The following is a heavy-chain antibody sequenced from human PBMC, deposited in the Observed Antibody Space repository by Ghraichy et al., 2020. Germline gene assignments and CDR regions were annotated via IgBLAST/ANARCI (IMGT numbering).Heavy chain of an antibody. V-gene: IGHV1-8*01. D-gene: IGHD2-2*01. CDR1: GYTFSSYD. CDR2: VNPNSANT. Sequence: ASVKVSCKASGYTFSSYDISWVRQATGQGLEWMGWVNPNSANTGYTQKFQGRVTMTRDTSINTAYMELSSLTFEDTAVYYCARAHRNLLLSDFWGQGTLVTVSS. CDR3: ARAHRNLLLSDF. J-gene: IGHJ4*02.